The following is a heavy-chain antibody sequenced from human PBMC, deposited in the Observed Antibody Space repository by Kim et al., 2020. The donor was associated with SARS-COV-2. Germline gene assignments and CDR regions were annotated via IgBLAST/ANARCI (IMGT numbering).Heavy chain of an antibody. D-gene: IGHD3-10*01. V-gene: IGHV1-18*01. CDR2: ISAYNGNT. J-gene: IGHJ4*02. CDR3: ARDQRRNVRGVIGY. CDR1: GYTFTSYG. Sequence: ASVKVSCKASGYTFTSYGISWVRQAPGQGLEWMGWISAYNGNTNYAQKLQGRVTMTTDTSTSTAYMELRSLRSDDTAVYYCARDQRRNVRGVIGYWGQGTLVTVSS.